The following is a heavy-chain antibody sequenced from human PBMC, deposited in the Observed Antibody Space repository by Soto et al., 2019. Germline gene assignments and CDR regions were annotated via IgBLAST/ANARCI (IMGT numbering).Heavy chain of an antibody. CDR3: AKNSGYAQTYYYYYMDV. V-gene: IGHV3-23*01. CDR2: ISGSGGST. J-gene: IGHJ6*03. Sequence: GSLRLSCAASGFTFSSYAMSWVRQAPGKGLEWVSAISGSGGSTYYADSVKGRFTISRDNSKNTLYLQMNSLRAEDTAVYYCAKNSGYAQTYYYYYMDVWGKGTTVTVSS. D-gene: IGHD5-12*01. CDR1: GFTFSSYA.